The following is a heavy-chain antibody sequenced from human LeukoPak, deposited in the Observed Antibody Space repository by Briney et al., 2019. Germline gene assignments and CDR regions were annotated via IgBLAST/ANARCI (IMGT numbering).Heavy chain of an antibody. D-gene: IGHD1-1*01. V-gene: IGHV3-48*01. Sequence: GGSLRLSCAASGFTFSRHNMMWVRQAPGKGLEWVAYISGTIGSIYYADSVKGRFTISRDNVKNSLYLQLNSLTAADTAVYYCARGDPRQHWFDPWGQGTLVTVSS. CDR3: ARGDPRQHWFDP. CDR2: ISGTIGSI. J-gene: IGHJ5*02. CDR1: GFTFSRHN.